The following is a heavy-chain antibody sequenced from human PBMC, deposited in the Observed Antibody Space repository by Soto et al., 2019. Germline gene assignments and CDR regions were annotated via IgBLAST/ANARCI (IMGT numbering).Heavy chain of an antibody. CDR2: INPSGGST. Sequence: QVQLVQSGAEVKKPGASVKVSCKGSGYTFTSYYMHWVRQAPGQGLEWMGIINPSGGSTSYAQKFQGRVTMTRDTSTSTVYMELSSLRSEDTAVYYCARDCGVFGVVDDAFDIWGQGTMVTVSS. CDR3: ARDCGVFGVVDDAFDI. V-gene: IGHV1-46*01. CDR1: GYTFTSYY. J-gene: IGHJ3*02. D-gene: IGHD3-3*01.